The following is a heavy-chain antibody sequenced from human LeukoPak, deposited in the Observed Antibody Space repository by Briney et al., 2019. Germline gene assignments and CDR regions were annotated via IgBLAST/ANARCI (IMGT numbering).Heavy chain of an antibody. Sequence: GGSPRLSCAASGFTFSSYSMNWVRQAPGKGLEWVSSISSSSSYIYYADSVKGRFTISRDNAKNSLYLQMNSLRAEDTAVYYCARVENGYYYDSSGYSFDYWGQGTLVTVSS. V-gene: IGHV3-21*01. CDR1: GFTFSSYS. D-gene: IGHD3-22*01. CDR2: ISSSSSYI. CDR3: ARVENGYYYDSSGYSFDY. J-gene: IGHJ4*02.